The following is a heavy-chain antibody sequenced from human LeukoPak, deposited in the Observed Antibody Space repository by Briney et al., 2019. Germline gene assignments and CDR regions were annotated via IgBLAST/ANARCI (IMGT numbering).Heavy chain of an antibody. CDR3: ARVEQETVDPDFDY. CDR1: GFTFDDYG. CDR2: INWNGGST. V-gene: IGHV3-20*04. Sequence: GGSLRLSCAASGFTFDDYGMSWVRQAPGKGLEWVSGINWNGGSTGYADSVKCRFTISRDNAKNSLYLQMNSLRAEDTALYYCARVEQETVDPDFDYWGQGTLVTVSS. D-gene: IGHD4-11*01. J-gene: IGHJ4*02.